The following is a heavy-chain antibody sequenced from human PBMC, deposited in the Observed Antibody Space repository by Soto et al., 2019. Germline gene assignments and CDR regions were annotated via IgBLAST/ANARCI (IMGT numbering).Heavy chain of an antibody. CDR3: AATPRY. CDR1: GGSISSSNW. V-gene: IGHV4-28*01. J-gene: IGHJ4*02. Sequence: SETLSLTCAVSGGSISSSNWWSWIRQPPGKGLEWIGYISNSGSTNYNPSLESRVTISVETSKNQISLNLIFVTAADTAVYYCAATPRYWGQGTLVTVSS. CDR2: ISNSGST.